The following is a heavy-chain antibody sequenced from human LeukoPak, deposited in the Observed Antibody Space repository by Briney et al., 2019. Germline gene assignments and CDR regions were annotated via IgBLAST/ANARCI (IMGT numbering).Heavy chain of an antibody. CDR1: GGSISSGGYY. V-gene: IGHV4-31*03. D-gene: IGHD3-3*01. Sequence: PLETLSLTCTVSGGSISSGGYYWSWIRQHPGKGLGWIGYIYYSGSTYYNPSLKSRVTISVDTSKNQFSLKLSSVTAADTAVYYCARGLTIFGVPRGPFDYWGQGTLVTVSS. J-gene: IGHJ4*02. CDR3: ARGLTIFGVPRGPFDY. CDR2: IYYSGST.